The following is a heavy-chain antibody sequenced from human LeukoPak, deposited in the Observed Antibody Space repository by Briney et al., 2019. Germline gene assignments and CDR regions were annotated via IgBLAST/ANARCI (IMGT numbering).Heavy chain of an antibody. D-gene: IGHD2-2*01. V-gene: IGHV4-31*03. J-gene: IGHJ3*02. CDR2: IYYSGST. Sequence: SETLSLTCTVSGGSISSGGYYWGWIRQHPGKGLEWIGYIYYSGSTYYNPSLKSRVTISVDTSKNQFSLKLSSVTAADTAVYYCARDDQGVGYCSSTSCSITERITMVRGTTGAFDIWGQGTMVTVSS. CDR1: GGSISSGGYY. CDR3: ARDDQGVGYCSSTSCSITERITMVRGTTGAFDI.